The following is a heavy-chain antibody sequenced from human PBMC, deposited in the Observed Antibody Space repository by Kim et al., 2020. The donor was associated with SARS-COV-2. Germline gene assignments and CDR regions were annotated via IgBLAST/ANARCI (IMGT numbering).Heavy chain of an antibody. V-gene: IGHV1-69*13. CDR1: GGTFSSYA. Sequence: SVKVSCKASGGTFSSYAISWVRQAPGQGLEWMGGIIPIFGTANYAQKFQGRVTITADESTSTAYMELSSLRSEDTAVYYCARGFEHIVVVPAAIRDPYYYYGMDVWGQGTTVTVSS. CDR2: IIPIFGTA. D-gene: IGHD2-2*02. J-gene: IGHJ6*02. CDR3: ARGFEHIVVVPAAIRDPYYYYGMDV.